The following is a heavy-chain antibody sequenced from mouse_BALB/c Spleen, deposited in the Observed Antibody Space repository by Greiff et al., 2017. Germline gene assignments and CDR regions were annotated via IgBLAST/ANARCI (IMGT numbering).Heavy chain of an antibody. CDR3: ARHGYDYVYYYAMDY. V-gene: IGHV14-3*02. CDR1: GFNIKDTY. CDR2: IDPANGNT. Sequence: VHVKQSGAELVKPGASVKLSCTASGFNIKDTYMHWVKQRPEQGLEWIGRIDPANGNTKYDPKFQGKATITADTSSNTAYLQLSSLTSEDTAVYYCARHGYDYVYYYAMDYWGQGTSVTVSS. D-gene: IGHD2-4*01. J-gene: IGHJ4*01.